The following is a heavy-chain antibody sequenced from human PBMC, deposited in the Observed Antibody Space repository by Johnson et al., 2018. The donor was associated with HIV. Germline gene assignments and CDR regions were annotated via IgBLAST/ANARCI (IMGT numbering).Heavy chain of an antibody. J-gene: IGHJ3*01. CDR3: ARGYGDYSDFFDV. D-gene: IGHD4-17*01. V-gene: IGHV3-53*01. Sequence: MQLVESGGGLIQPGGSLRLSCVASGFTVSYNYMNWVRQAPGKGLEWVSVIYIGGNTFYADSVQGRFTISRDNSKNTLDLHMNSLRVEDTAVYYCARGYGDYSDFFDVWGQGTMVTVSS. CDR2: IYIGGNT. CDR1: GFTVSYNY.